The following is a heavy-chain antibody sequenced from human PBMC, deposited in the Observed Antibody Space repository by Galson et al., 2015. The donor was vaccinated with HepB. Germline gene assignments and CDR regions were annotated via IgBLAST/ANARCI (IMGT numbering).Heavy chain of an antibody. CDR3: AREASGNDEPNYYYYYGMDV. D-gene: IGHD5-12*01. Sequence: SVKVSCKASGGTFSSYTISWVRQAPGQGLEWMGRIIPILGIANYAQKFQGGVTITADKSTSTAYMELSSLRSEDTAVYYCAREASGNDEPNYYYYYGMDVWGQGTTVTVSS. CDR2: IIPILGIA. J-gene: IGHJ6*02. CDR1: GGTFSSYT. V-gene: IGHV1-69*04.